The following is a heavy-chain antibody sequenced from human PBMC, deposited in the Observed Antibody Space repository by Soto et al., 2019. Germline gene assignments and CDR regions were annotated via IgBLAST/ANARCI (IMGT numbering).Heavy chain of an antibody. CDR2: IYYSGST. J-gene: IGHJ5*02. V-gene: IGHV4-31*02. CDR3: ASQIAAGGRTTFWFDP. Sequence: SETLSLTCTVSGGSISSGGYYWSWIRQHPGKGLEWIGYIYYSGSTYYNPSLKSRVTISVDTSKNQFSLKLSSVTAADTAVYYCASQIAAGGRTTFWFDPWGQGTLVTVS. D-gene: IGHD6-13*01. CDR1: GGSISSGGYY.